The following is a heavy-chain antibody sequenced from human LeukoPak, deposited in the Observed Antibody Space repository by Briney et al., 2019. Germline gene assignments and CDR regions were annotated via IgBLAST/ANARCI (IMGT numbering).Heavy chain of an antibody. J-gene: IGHJ4*02. Sequence: VASVKVSCKVSGYTLTELSMRWVRQAPGKGLEWMGVFDPEDGEPIYAQTFQGKVTMTEDTSTETAYMERSSLKSEDTAVYYCATGHNYYDSSGYYYTYWGRGTLVTVSS. D-gene: IGHD3-22*01. CDR3: ATGHNYYDSSGYYYTY. CDR2: FDPEDGEP. V-gene: IGHV1-24*01. CDR1: GYTLTELS.